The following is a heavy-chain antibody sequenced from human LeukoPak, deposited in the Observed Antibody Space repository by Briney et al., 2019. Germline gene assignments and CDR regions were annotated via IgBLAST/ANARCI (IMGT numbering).Heavy chain of an antibody. CDR2: INTNTGNP. CDR1: GYTFTSYA. D-gene: IGHD1-14*01. CDR3: ARDLPDGYIDY. Sequence: APVKVSCKASGYTFTSYAMNWVRQAPGQGLEWMGWINTNTGNPTYAQGFTGRFAFSLDTSVSTAYLQISSLKAEDTAVYYCARDLPDGYIDYWGQGTLVTVSS. J-gene: IGHJ4*02. V-gene: IGHV7-4-1*02.